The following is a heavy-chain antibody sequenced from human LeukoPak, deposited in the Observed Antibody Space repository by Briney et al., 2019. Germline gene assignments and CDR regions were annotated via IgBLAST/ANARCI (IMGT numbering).Heavy chain of an antibody. J-gene: IGHJ1*01. D-gene: IGHD6-13*01. Sequence: GESLKISCKGSGYSFTSYWIAWVRQMPGKGLEWMGIVNPADSDTRYSPSFQGQVTISVDKSISTAYLQWSSLQASDTAMYYCATVPRIPAVGNTVYFQYWGQGTLVTVSS. CDR2: VNPADSDT. V-gene: IGHV5-51*01. CDR1: GYSFTSYW. CDR3: ATVPRIPAVGNTVYFQY.